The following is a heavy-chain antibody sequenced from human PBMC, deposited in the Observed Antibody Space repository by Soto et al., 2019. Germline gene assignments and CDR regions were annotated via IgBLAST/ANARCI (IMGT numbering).Heavy chain of an antibody. D-gene: IGHD6-13*01. CDR2: INPNSGGT. J-gene: IGHJ6*02. CDR1: GYTFTGYY. V-gene: IGHV1-2*04. Sequence: ASVKVSCKASGYTFTGYYMHWVRQAPGQGLEWMGWINPNSGGTNYAQKFQGWVTMTRDTSISTAYMELSRLRSDDTAVYYCARGQQLSPYYYYGMYVWGQGTTVTVSS. CDR3: ARGQQLSPYYYYGMYV.